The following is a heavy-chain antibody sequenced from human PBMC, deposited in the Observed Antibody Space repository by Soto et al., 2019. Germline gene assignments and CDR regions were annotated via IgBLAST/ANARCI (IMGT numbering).Heavy chain of an antibody. D-gene: IGHD3-9*01. Sequence: SETLSLTCTVSGGSISSYYWSWIRQPPGKGLEWIGYIDYSGSTNYNPSPKSRVTISIDTSKNQFSLKLSSVTAADTAGYYCARRVRNDDILTGYYGDAFDSWGQGTMVTVSS. CDR2: IDYSGST. J-gene: IGHJ3*02. CDR1: GGSISSYY. V-gene: IGHV4-59*08. CDR3: ARRVRNDDILTGYYGDAFDS.